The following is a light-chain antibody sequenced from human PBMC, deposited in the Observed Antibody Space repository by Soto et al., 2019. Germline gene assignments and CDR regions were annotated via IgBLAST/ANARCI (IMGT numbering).Light chain of an antibody. CDR2: DAS. Sequence: DIQMTQSPSTLSASVGDRVTITCRASQSISAKLAWYQRKPGKAPDLLIYDASSLESGVPSRFSGSGFGTQFTLTVSSLQPDDFATYYCQEYYSYPWTFGQGTKVEIK. CDR1: QSISAK. CDR3: QEYYSYPWT. J-gene: IGKJ1*01. V-gene: IGKV1-5*01.